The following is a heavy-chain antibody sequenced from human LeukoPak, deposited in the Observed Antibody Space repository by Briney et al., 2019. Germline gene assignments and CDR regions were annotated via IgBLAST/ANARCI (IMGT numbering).Heavy chain of an antibody. CDR1: GFTFSSYA. Sequence: GGSLRLSCAVSGFTFSSYAMSWVRQAPGKGLEWVAVISYDGSNKYYADSVKGRFTISRDNSKNTLYLQMNSLRAEDTAVYYCARGTHYYDISGYDYWGQGTLVIVSS. D-gene: IGHD3-22*01. CDR3: ARGTHYYDISGYDY. V-gene: IGHV3-30*19. CDR2: ISYDGSNK. J-gene: IGHJ4*02.